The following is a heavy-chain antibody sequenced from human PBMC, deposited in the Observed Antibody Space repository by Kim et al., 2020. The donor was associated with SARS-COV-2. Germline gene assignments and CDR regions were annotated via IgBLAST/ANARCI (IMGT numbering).Heavy chain of an antibody. CDR2: INCNSGTP. CDR1: GYIFSDYS. D-gene: IGHD2-15*01. V-gene: IGHV7-4-1*02. Sequence: ASVKVSCKASGYIFSDYSINWVRQVPGQGPEWMGWINCNSGTPTYAPGFSGHFVFSLDSSLSTAFLQISRLQADDSAVYYCVRADCSTTSCYKLYYGMDVGGQETGLSVSS. CDR3: VRADCSTTSCYKLYYGMDV. J-gene: IGHJ6*01.